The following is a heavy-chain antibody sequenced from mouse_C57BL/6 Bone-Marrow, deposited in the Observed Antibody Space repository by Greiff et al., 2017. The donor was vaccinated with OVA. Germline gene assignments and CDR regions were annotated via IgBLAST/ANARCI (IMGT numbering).Heavy chain of an antibody. D-gene: IGHD1-1*01. Sequence: EVQLQQSGPELVKPGASVKISCKASGYTFTDYYMNWVKQSHGKSLEWIGDINPNNGGTSYNQKFKGKATLTVDKSSSTAYMELRSLTSEDSAVYYCARGHYYGSSGFAYWGQGTLVTVSA. CDR1: GYTFTDYY. V-gene: IGHV1-26*01. CDR2: INPNNGGT. J-gene: IGHJ3*01. CDR3: ARGHYYGSSGFAY.